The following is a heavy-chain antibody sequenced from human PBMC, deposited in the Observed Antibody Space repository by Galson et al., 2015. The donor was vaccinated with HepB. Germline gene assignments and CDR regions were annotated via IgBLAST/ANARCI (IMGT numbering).Heavy chain of an antibody. CDR1: GYTFTSYG. D-gene: IGHD1-14*01. J-gene: IGHJ3*02. Sequence: SVKVSCKASGYTFTSYGISWVRQAPGQGLEWMGWISAYNGNTNYAQKLQGRVTMTTDTSTSTAYMELRSLRSDDTAVYYCAREPAGMLGNDAFDIWGQGTMVTVSS. V-gene: IGHV1-18*01. CDR3: AREPAGMLGNDAFDI. CDR2: ISAYNGNT.